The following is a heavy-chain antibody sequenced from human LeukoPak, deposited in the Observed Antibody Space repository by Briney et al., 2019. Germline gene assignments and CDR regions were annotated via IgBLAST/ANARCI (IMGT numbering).Heavy chain of an antibody. CDR3: AVADSHDSSGYYPGTSRAIDY. CDR2: ISSSSSYI. J-gene: IGHJ4*02. D-gene: IGHD3-22*01. V-gene: IGHV3-21*01. Sequence: TGGSLRLSCAASGFTFSSYSMNWVRQAPGKGLEWVSSISSSSSYIYYADSVKGRFTISRDNAKNSLYLQMNSLRAEDTAVYYCAVADSHDSSGYYPGTSRAIDYWGQGTLVTVSS. CDR1: GFTFSSYS.